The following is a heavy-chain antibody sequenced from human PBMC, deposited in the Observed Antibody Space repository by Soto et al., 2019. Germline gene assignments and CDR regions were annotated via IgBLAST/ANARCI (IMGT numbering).Heavy chain of an antibody. CDR2: INPSGGST. CDR3: ARGMYSSSSVGSLWFGGVFDY. D-gene: IGHD6-6*01. Sequence: QVQLVQSGAEVKKPGASVKVSCKASGYTFTSYYMHWVRQAPGQGLEWMGIINPSGGSTSYAQKFPGRVTMTRDTSTSTVYRELSSLRSVDSAVYYCARGMYSSSSVGSLWFGGVFDYWGQGTLVTVSS. V-gene: IGHV1-46*01. J-gene: IGHJ4*02. CDR1: GYTFTSYY.